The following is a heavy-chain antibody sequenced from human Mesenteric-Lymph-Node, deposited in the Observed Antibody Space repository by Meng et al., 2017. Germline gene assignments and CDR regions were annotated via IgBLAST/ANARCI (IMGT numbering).Heavy chain of an antibody. CDR1: GGSISSYY. CDR2: IYYSGST. Sequence: SETLSLTCTVSGGSISSYYWSWIRQPPGKGLEWIGYIYYSGSTNYNPSLKSRVTISVDTSKNQFSLKLSSVTAADTAVYYCARVGEGSVHAFDIWGQGTMVTVSS. V-gene: IGHV4-59*01. J-gene: IGHJ3*02. D-gene: IGHD3-10*01. CDR3: ARVGEGSVHAFDI.